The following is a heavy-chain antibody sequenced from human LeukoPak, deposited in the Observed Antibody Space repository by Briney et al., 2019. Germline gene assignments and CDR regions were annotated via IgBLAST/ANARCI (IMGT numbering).Heavy chain of an antibody. J-gene: IGHJ4*02. CDR1: GFTFRTSG. CDR3: AKHWDY. V-gene: IGHV3-23*01. CDR2: IGGTGTDT. Sequence: PGGSLRLSCAASGFTFRTSGMSWVRQAPGQGLEWVSSIGGTGTDTYYADSVKGRFTISRDNSKNTLYLQMNSLRAEDTAVYYCAKHWDYWGQGTLVTVSS.